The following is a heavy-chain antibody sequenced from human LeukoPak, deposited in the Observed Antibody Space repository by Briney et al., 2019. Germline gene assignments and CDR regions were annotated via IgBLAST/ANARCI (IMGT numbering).Heavy chain of an antibody. CDR1: GFTFSHYG. D-gene: IGHD5-18*01. CDR3: ARDEGWIQLFF. V-gene: IGHV3-23*01. J-gene: IGHJ4*02. Sequence: GGSLRLSCAASGFTFSHYGMNWVRQAPGKGLEWGSGLPANSRSAYYADSVKGRFTISRDNSENMVYLQMNSLRAEDTAMYYCARDEGWIQLFFRGQGTLVTVSS. CDR2: LPANSRSA.